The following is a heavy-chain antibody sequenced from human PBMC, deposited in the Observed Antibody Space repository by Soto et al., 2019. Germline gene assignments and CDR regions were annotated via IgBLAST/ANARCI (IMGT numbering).Heavy chain of an antibody. D-gene: IGHD6-13*01. Sequence: SVKVSCKASGGTFSSYAISWVRQAPGQGLEWMGGIIPIFGTANYAQKFQGRVTITADESTSTAYTELSSLRSEDTAVYYCARRPGSGSSWGPEDYYGMDVWGQGTTVTVSS. CDR2: IIPIFGTA. CDR3: ARRPGSGSSWGPEDYYGMDV. J-gene: IGHJ6*02. CDR1: GGTFSSYA. V-gene: IGHV1-69*13.